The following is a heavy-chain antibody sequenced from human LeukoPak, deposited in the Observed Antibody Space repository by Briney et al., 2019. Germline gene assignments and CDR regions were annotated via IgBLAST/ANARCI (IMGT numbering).Heavy chain of an antibody. J-gene: IGHJ4*02. V-gene: IGHV3-48*02. CDR2: ISSSSSSI. Sequence: PGGSLRLSCAASGFTFSFSGMNWVRQAPGKGLEWISYISSSSSSIYYAASVKGRFTISRDNAKNSLYLQMHSLRDEDSAIYYCARVASRTYGDYFDYWGQGTLVTVSS. CDR1: GFTFSFSG. CDR3: ARVASRTYGDYFDY. D-gene: IGHD4-17*01.